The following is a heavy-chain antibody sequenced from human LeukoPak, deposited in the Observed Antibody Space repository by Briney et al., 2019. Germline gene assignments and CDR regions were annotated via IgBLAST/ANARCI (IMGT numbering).Heavy chain of an antibody. CDR2: FMPILCIS. CDR1: GDIFIDYT. CDR3: AKDFLRGTYYSPLDP. V-gene: IGHV1-69*04. J-gene: IGHJ5*02. D-gene: IGHD3-10*01. Sequence: SVRVSCTASGDIFIDYTLTWVRQAPVQGLEWMGRFMPILCISTHTPKFRGRVTITADRTTSTAYIELSSLTSEDTAVYYCAKDFLRGTYYSPLDPWGQGTLVTVSS.